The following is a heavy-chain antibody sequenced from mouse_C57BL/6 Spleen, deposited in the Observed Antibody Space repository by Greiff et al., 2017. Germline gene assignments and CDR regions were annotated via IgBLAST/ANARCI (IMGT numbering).Heavy chain of an antibody. CDR1: GYTFTSYY. CDR2: INPYNGGT. V-gene: IGHV1-19*01. CDR3: AREVLRYYAMDY. Sequence: EVQLQQSGPVLVKPGASVKLSCKASGYTFTSYYMNWVKQSPGKSLEWIGNINPYNGGTNYNQKFKGKATLTVDKSSSTAYMELNSLTSEDSAVYYCAREVLRYYAMDYWGQGTSVTVSS. D-gene: IGHD1-1*01. J-gene: IGHJ4*01.